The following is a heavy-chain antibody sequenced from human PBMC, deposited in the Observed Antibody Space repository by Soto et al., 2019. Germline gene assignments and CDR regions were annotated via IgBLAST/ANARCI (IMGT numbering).Heavy chain of an antibody. CDR1: GFSYTSYW. J-gene: IGHJ6*02. CDR3: TRRRVLRFLQWRPYGLDV. Sequence: EVQLVQSGAEVKKPGESLRISCKGSGFSYTSYWITWVRQMPGKGLEWMGRIDPGGSGTKYSPSFEGHVTISADTSISTAYLQWHSLKASDTATYYCTRRRVLRFLQWRPYGLDVWGQGTTVTVSS. D-gene: IGHD3-3*01. V-gene: IGHV5-10-1*03. CDR2: IDPGGSGT.